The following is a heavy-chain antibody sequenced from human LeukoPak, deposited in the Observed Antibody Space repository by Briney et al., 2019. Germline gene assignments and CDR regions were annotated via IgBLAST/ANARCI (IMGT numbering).Heavy chain of an antibody. CDR2: IKQDGSDK. D-gene: IGHD6-13*01. V-gene: IGHV3-7*04. J-gene: IGHJ5*02. CDR3: ARVAAAVTDQ. CDR1: GFTFSTYW. Sequence: AGGSLRLSCATSGFTFSTYWMSWVRQVPGKGLEWVANIKQDGSDKYYMDSVKGRFTISRDNANNSLYLQMSSLTVEDTGVYYCARVAAAVTDQWGQGTLVTVSS.